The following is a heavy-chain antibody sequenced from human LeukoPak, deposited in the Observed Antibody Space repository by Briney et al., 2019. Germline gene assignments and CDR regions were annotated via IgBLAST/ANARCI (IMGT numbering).Heavy chain of an antibody. CDR3: ARDQNIVVVVAADTYNWFDP. V-gene: IGHV3-7*04. CDR2: IKQDRSEK. Sequence: GRSLRLSCAASGFTFSSYGMHWVRQAPGKGLEWVANIKQDRSEKYYVDSVKGRFTISRDNAKNSLYLQMNSLRAEDTAVYYCARDQNIVVVVAADTYNWFDPWGQGTLVTVSS. J-gene: IGHJ5*02. CDR1: GFTFSSYG. D-gene: IGHD2-15*01.